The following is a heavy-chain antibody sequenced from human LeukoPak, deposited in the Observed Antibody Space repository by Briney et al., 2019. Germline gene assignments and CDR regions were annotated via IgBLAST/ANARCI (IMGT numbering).Heavy chain of an antibody. CDR1: GFIFSNDA. J-gene: IGHJ1*01. CDR2: ISGSGSRT. Sequence: GGSLRLSCAASGFIFSNDAMTWVRQAPGKGLEWVSTISGSGSRTYYADSVKGRFTISRDNANNFLYLQMNSLRAEDTALYYCARAYKDRSLAGKKEFFQHWGQGTLVTVSS. D-gene: IGHD6-19*01. V-gene: IGHV3-23*01. CDR3: ARAYKDRSLAGKKEFFQH.